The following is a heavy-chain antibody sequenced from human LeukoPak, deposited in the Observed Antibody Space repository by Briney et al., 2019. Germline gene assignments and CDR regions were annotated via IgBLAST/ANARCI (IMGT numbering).Heavy chain of an antibody. V-gene: IGHV4-59*01. Sequence: GSLRLSCAASGFTFSSYGMSWVRQAPGKGLEWTGYIYYSGSTNYNPSLKSRVTISVDTSKNQFSLKLSSVTAADTAVYYCARGGYNVGAFDIWGQGTMVTVSS. CDR2: IYYSGST. CDR1: GFTFSSYG. CDR3: ARGGYNVGAFDI. J-gene: IGHJ3*02. D-gene: IGHD5-24*01.